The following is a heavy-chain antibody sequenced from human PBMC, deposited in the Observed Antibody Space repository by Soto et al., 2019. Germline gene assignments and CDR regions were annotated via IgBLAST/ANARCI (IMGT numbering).Heavy chain of an antibody. CDR3: ARAGLLASGDF. D-gene: IGHD1-26*01. J-gene: IGHJ4*02. CDR2: ISGDVDYT. CDR1: GFTFSKSW. V-gene: IGHV3-74*01. Sequence: WPMRLSDAASGFTFSKSWMYWFREGPGKGLLWVSGISGDVDYTTHADSVKGRFTISRNNDKNTLYLQMNSLIVEDTALYYCARAGLLASGDFWGQGTLVTVSS.